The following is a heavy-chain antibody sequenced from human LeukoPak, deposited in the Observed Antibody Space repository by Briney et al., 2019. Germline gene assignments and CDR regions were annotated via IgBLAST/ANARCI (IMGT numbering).Heavy chain of an antibody. J-gene: IGHJ5*02. CDR1: GYSFTGYY. V-gene: IGHV1-2*02. CDR2: INPNSGGT. Sequence: ASVKVSCKTSGYSFTGYYIHWVRQAPGQGFEWLGCINPNSGGTNYAQKFQDSVSMTRDTSINTADMELSSLRLGDTAVYYWARGVAAAGSRLDPWGQGTLITVSS. CDR3: ARGVAAAGSRLDP. D-gene: IGHD6-13*01.